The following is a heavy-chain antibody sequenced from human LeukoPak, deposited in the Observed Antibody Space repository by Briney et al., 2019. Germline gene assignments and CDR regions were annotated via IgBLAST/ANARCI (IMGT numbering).Heavy chain of an antibody. Sequence: ASVKVSFKASGYTFTNYYVHWVRQAPGQGLEWMGIINPSSGGTTYAQKFQGRVTMTRDMSTSTVYMELSSLRSEDTAVYYCARDLDGSSWYLDSWGQGTLVAVSS. D-gene: IGHD6-13*01. CDR2: INPSSGGT. J-gene: IGHJ4*02. CDR3: ARDLDGSSWYLDS. CDR1: GYTFTNYY. V-gene: IGHV1-46*01.